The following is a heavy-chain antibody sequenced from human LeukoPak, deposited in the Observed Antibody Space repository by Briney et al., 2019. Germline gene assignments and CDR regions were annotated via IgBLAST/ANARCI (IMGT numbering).Heavy chain of an antibody. CDR1: GGSISSYY. V-gene: IGHV4-59*01. CDR3: ARFRTTFGELNH. J-gene: IGHJ5*02. CDR2: IYYSGSS. D-gene: IGHD3-10*01. Sequence: SETLSLTCTVSGGSISSYYWSWIRQPPGKGLEWIGYIYYSGSSNYNPSLKSRVTISVDTSKNWFSLKLSSMTAADTAVYYCARFRTTFGELNHWGQGTLVTVSS.